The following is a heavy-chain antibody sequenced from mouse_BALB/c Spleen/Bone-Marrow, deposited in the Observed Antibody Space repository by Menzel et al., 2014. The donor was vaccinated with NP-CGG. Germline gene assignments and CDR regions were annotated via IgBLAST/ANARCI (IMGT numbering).Heavy chain of an antibody. J-gene: IGHJ2*01. Sequence: DVMLVESGGGLVKPGGSLKLSCAASGFTFSSYAMSWVRQTPEKRLEWVATIGSGDSSTYYPDNVKGRFTISRDYAKNTLYLQMSSLRSEDTAMYYCARSGSSYYYWGQGTTLTVSS. V-gene: IGHV5-9-1*01. CDR3: ARSGSSYYY. CDR2: IGSGDSST. CDR1: GFTFSSYA. D-gene: IGHD1-1*01.